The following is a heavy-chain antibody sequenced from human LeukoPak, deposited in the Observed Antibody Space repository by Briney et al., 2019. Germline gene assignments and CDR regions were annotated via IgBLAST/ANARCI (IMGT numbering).Heavy chain of an antibody. J-gene: IGHJ4*01. Sequence: GGSLRLSCAASGFTFSSYAMTWVRQAPGKGLEWVAIINQDEGEKYYVDSVKDRFTISRDNAKNSLYLQMNCLRAEDTAVYYCAKVPGTLPSRPRYLEDWGQGALVTVSS. D-gene: IGHD6-6*01. V-gene: IGHV3-7*01. CDR1: GFTFSSYA. CDR3: AKVPGTLPSRPRYLED. CDR2: INQDEGEK.